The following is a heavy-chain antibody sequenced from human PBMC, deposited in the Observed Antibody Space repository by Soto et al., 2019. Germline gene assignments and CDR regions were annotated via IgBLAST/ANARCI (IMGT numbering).Heavy chain of an antibody. V-gene: IGHV3-21*01. CDR1: GFTFSSSS. CDR2: ISSSTTNI. D-gene: IGHD1-1*01. CDR3: ARALAAMTGTFDC. Sequence: EVQLVESGGGLVKPGGSLRLSCAASGFTFSSSSMNWVRQAPGKGLEWVSSISSSTTNIYYADSVKGRFTISRDNAKNSLYLQMNSLRAEDTAVYYCARALAAMTGTFDCWGQGALVTVSS. J-gene: IGHJ4*02.